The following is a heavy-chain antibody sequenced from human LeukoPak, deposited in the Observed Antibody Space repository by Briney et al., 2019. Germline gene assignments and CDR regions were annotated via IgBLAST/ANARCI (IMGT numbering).Heavy chain of an antibody. CDR3: AQGGHDFNPFYY. J-gene: IGHJ4*02. CDR1: GFTFSSYS. D-gene: IGHD2-21*02. V-gene: IGHV3-23*01. Sequence: GGSLRLSCAASGFTFSSYSMNWVRQAPGKGLEWVSSIKGGGGDPFYADSVRGRFTISRDKSKNTMYLSLNSLRAEDTAVYFCAQGGHDFNPFYYWGQGTLVTVSS. CDR2: IKGGGGDP.